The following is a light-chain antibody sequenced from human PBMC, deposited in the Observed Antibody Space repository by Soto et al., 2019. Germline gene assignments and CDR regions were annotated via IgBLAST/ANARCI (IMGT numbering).Light chain of an antibody. J-gene: IGKJ1*01. CDR3: QQCSSYPWT. CDR2: KAS. V-gene: IGKV1-5*03. CDR1: QSISSW. Sequence: DIQMTQSPSTLSASVGDRVTITCRASQSISSWLAWYQQKPGKAPKLLIYKASSLQSGVPSRFSGSGSGTEVTLTISSLQPADFAAYYCQQCSSYPWTFGQGTKVEIK.